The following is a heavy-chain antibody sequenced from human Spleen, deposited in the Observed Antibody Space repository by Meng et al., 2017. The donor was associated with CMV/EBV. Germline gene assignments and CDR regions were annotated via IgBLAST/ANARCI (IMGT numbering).Heavy chain of an antibody. Sequence: YGSWSRQLPGKGLEWIREINHSGSTNYNPSLKSRVTISVDTSKNQFSLKLSSVTAADTAVYYCARGELGYYYDSSGYSAYYYYGMDVWGQGTMVTVSS. CDR1: Y. CDR3: ARGELGYYYDSSGYSAYYYYGMDV. V-gene: IGHV4-34*01. D-gene: IGHD3-22*01. CDR2: INHSGST. J-gene: IGHJ6*02.